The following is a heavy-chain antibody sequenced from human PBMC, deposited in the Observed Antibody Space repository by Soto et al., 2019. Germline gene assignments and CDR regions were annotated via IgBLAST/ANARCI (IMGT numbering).Heavy chain of an antibody. D-gene: IGHD7-27*01. J-gene: IGHJ4*02. CDR3: ARDATPWGDVYPCYFDY. CDR2: IWYDGSNK. CDR1: GFTLSSYG. Sequence: QVQLVESGGGVVQPGRSLRLSCAASGFTLSSYGMHWVRQAPGKGLEWVAVIWYDGSNKYYADSVKGRFTISRDNSKNTLYXQMNSMRSEDTAVYYCARDATPWGDVYPCYFDYWGQGTLVTVSS. V-gene: IGHV3-33*01.